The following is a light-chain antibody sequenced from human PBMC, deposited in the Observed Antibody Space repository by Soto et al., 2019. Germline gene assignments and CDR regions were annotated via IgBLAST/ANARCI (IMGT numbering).Light chain of an antibody. CDR1: SSDVGGYNY. Sequence: QSVLTQPRSVSGSPGQSVTISCTGTSSDVGGYNYVSWYQQHPGKAPKLMIYAVSKRPSGVPDRFSGSKSGNTASLTISGLQAEDEADYYCCSYAGSPTLGNVFGTGTKVTVL. V-gene: IGLV2-11*01. CDR3: CSYAGSPTLGNV. CDR2: AVS. J-gene: IGLJ1*01.